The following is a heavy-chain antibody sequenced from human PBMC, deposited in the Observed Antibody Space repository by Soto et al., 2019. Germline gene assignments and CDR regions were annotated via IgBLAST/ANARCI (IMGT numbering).Heavy chain of an antibody. V-gene: IGHV1-46*01. D-gene: IGHD6-13*01. CDR2: INPSGGST. CDR3: ARRGIAAAVEADFDY. J-gene: IGHJ4*02. Sequence: GASVKVSCKASGYTFTSYYMHWVRQAPGQGLEWMGIINPSGGSTSYAQKFQGRVTMTRDTSTSTVYMELSSLRSEDTAVYYCARRGIAAAVEADFDYWGQGTLVTVSS. CDR1: GYTFTSYY.